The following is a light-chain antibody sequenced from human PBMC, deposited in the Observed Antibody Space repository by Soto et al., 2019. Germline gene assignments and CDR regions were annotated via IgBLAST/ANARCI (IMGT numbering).Light chain of an antibody. J-gene: IGKJ2*01. V-gene: IGKV1-5*01. CDR2: GAS. CDR3: QQYNTYRYS. CDR1: QSIGHW. Sequence: DIQMTQSPSTLSASVGDTVTITCRASQSIGHWMAWYQHKPGKAPILLIYGASNLGSGAPARFSGSGSGTDFTLTISSLQPDDFATYYCQQYNTYRYSFGQGTKLEI.